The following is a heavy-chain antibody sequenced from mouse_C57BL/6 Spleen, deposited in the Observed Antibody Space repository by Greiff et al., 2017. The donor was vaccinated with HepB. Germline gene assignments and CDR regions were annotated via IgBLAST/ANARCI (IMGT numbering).Heavy chain of an antibody. V-gene: IGHV1-80*01. J-gene: IGHJ4*01. CDR3: ARRGRQGGYAMDY. D-gene: IGHD3-2*01. Sequence: VQLQQSGAELVKPGASVKISCKASGYAFSSYWMNWVKQRPGKGLEWIGQIYPGDGDTNYNGKFKGKATLTADKSSSTAYMQLSSLTSEDSAVYFCARRGRQGGYAMDYWGQGTSVTVSS. CDR1: GYAFSSYW. CDR2: IYPGDGDT.